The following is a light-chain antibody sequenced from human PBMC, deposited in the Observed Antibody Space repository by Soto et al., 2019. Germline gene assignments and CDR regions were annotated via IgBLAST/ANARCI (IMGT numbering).Light chain of an antibody. CDR2: GAS. CDR1: QSVTSNY. J-gene: IGKJ5*01. Sequence: EIVLTQSPGTLSLSPGERATLSCRASQSVTSNYLAWYQQKPGQAPRLLIFGASGRSTGVPDRFSGSGSGTDFTLTISRLEPEDFATYYCQQNYNTPITFGQGTRLEIK. CDR3: QQNYNTPIT. V-gene: IGKV3-20*01.